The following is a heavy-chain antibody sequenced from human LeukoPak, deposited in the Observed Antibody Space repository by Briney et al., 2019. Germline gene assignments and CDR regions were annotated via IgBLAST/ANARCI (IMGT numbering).Heavy chain of an antibody. V-gene: IGHV3-30*02. CDR3: AKGSGYYVDY. CDR2: IRYDGNNK. Sequence: PGGSLRLSCAASGFTFSGYMHWVRPAPGKGLEWVTFIRYDGNNKYYADSVKGRFTISRDNSKNTLYLQMNSLRADDTAVYYCAKGSGYYVDYWGQGTLVTVSS. CDR1: GFTFSGY. J-gene: IGHJ4*02. D-gene: IGHD6-19*01.